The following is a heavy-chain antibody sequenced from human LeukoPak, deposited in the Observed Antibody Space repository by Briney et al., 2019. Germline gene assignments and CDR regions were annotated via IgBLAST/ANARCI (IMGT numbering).Heavy chain of an antibody. CDR2: IYHSGST. J-gene: IGHJ3*02. D-gene: IGHD6-19*01. CDR3: ARWPRGSVAFDI. V-gene: IGHV4-4*02. Sequence: SETLSLTCAVSGGSIISSNWWSWVRQPPGKGLEWIGEIYHSGSTNYNPSLKSRVIISVDKSKNQFSLKLSSVTAADTAMYYCARWPRGSVAFDIWGQGTMLTVSS. CDR1: GGSIISSNW.